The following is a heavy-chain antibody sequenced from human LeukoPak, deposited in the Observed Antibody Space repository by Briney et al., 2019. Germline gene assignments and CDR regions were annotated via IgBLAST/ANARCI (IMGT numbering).Heavy chain of an antibody. CDR1: GGSISSSSYY. D-gene: IGHD6-6*01. CDR3: ARDPLPYSSSSRAAFDI. CDR2: IYYSGST. J-gene: IGHJ3*02. Sequence: SETLSLTCTVSGGSISSSSYYWGWIRQPPGTGLEWIGSIYYSGSTYYNPSLKSRVTISVDTSKNQFSLKLSSVTAADTAVYYCARDPLPYSSSSRAAFDIWGQGTMVTVSS. V-gene: IGHV4-39*07.